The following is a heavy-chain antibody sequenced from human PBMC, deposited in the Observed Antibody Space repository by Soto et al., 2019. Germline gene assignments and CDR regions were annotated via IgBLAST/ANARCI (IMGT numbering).Heavy chain of an antibody. V-gene: IGHV3-30*03. CDR1: GFTFSSYG. CDR3: APWFGEFDY. Sequence: GGSLRLSCAASGFTFSSYGMHWVRQAPGKGLEWVAVISYDGSNKYYADSVKGRFTISRDNSKNTLYLQMNSLRAEDTAVYYCAPWFGEFDYWGQGTLVTVSS. J-gene: IGHJ4*02. D-gene: IGHD3-10*01. CDR2: ISYDGSNK.